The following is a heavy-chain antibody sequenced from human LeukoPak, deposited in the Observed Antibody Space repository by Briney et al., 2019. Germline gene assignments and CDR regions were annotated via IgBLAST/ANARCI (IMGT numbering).Heavy chain of an antibody. D-gene: IGHD2-15*01. CDR2: FDPEDGET. Sequence: ASVKVSCKVSGYTLTELSMHWVRQAPGKGLEWMGGFDPEDGETIYAQKFQGRVAMTRDTSTSTVYMELSSLRSEDTAVYYCARGDCSGGSCYVYGMDVWGQGTTVTVSS. J-gene: IGHJ6*02. CDR1: GYTLTELS. CDR3: ARGDCSGGSCYVYGMDV. V-gene: IGHV1-24*01.